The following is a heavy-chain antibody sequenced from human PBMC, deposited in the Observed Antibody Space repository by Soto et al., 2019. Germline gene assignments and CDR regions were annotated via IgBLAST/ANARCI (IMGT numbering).Heavy chain of an antibody. J-gene: IGHJ3*01. D-gene: IGHD4-4*01. CDR1: GFNFTDFY. CDR3: ARDDPIVTSRSKDAFDF. CDR2: ISSSSSYT. V-gene: IGHV3-11*06. Sequence: QVQLEESGGGLVKPGESLRLACAASGFNFTDFYMSWIRQAPGKGLEWISNISSSSSYTDYAESVKGRFTISRDNAKSTLYLQMNSLRAEDTAVYYCARDDPIVTSRSKDAFDFWGQGTMVTVSS.